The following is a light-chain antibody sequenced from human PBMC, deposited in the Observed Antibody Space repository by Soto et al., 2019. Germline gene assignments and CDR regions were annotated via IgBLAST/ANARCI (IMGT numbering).Light chain of an antibody. J-gene: IGKJ5*01. CDR3: QQSYSTPIT. CDR2: DTS. Sequence: EIVLTQSPATLSLSPGERATLSCGASQSVSSNSLAWYQQKPGLAPRVLIYDTSSRATGIPDRFSGSGSETEFTLTISSLQPEDFATYYCQQSYSTPITFGQGTRLEI. CDR1: QSVSSNS. V-gene: IGKV3D-20*01.